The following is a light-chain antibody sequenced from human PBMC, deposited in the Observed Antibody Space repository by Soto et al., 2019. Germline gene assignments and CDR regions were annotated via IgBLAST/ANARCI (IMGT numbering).Light chain of an antibody. CDR2: EVS. CDR3: QSYDSSLSV. Sequence: QSALTQPPSASGSPGQSVTISCTGTSSDVGGYNYVSWYQQHPGKAPKLMIYEVSNRPSGVPDRFSGSKSGTSASLAITGLQAEDEADYYCQSYDSSLSVFGTGTKVTVL. J-gene: IGLJ1*01. CDR1: SSDVGGYNY. V-gene: IGLV2-8*01.